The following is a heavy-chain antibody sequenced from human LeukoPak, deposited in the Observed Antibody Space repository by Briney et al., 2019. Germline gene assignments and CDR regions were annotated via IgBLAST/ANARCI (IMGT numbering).Heavy chain of an antibody. D-gene: IGHD6-13*01. J-gene: IGHJ5*02. CDR3: ARGGIAEAGTVHWFDP. CDR1: GFTFSSYD. V-gene: IGHV3-13*01. CDR2: IGTAGDT. Sequence: GGSLRLSCAASGFTFSSYDMHWVRQATGKGLEWVSAIGTAGDTYYPGSVKGRFTISRENAKNSLYLQMNSLRAGDTAVYYCARGGIAEAGTVHWFDPWGQGTLVTVSS.